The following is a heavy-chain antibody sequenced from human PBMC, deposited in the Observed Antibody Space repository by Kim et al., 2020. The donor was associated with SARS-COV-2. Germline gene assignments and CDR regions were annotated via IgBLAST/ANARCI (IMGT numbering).Heavy chain of an antibody. J-gene: IGHJ4*02. CDR3: ARDGGFSGYPSVDS. D-gene: IGHD5-12*01. V-gene: IGHV3-33*01. Sequence: YADSVKGRFTISRDNSKHTLYLQMNSLRAEDTAVYYCARDGGFSGYPSVDSWGQGTLVTVSS.